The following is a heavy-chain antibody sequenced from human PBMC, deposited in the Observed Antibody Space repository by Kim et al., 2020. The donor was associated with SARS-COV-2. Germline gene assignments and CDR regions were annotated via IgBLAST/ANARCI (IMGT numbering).Heavy chain of an antibody. CDR1: GFTFSSYG. Sequence: GGSLRLSCAASGFTFSSYGMHWVRQAPGKGLEWVAVISYDGSNKYYADSVKGRFTISRDNSKNTLYLQMNSLRAEDTAVYYCAKGGIQLWQRNYYYYGMDVWDQGTTVTVSS. CDR2: ISYDGSNK. J-gene: IGHJ6*02. D-gene: IGHD5-18*01. CDR3: AKGGIQLWQRNYYYYGMDV. V-gene: IGHV3-30*18.